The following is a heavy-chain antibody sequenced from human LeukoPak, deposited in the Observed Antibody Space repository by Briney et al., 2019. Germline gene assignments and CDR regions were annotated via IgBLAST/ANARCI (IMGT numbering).Heavy chain of an antibody. CDR1: GASISIYY. V-gene: IGHV4-4*07. D-gene: IGHD3-3*01. CDR2: IYTSGSG. J-gene: IGHJ4*02. Sequence: SETLSLTCTVSGASISIYYWSWIRQPAGKGLEWIGRIYTSGSGNYSPSLRSRVTMSVDTSKNQFSLKLSSVTAADTAVYYCASINYETFDYWGQGTLVTVSS. CDR3: ASINYETFDY.